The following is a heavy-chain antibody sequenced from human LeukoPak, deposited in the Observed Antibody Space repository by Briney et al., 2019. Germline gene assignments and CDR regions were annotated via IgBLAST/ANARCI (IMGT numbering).Heavy chain of an antibody. CDR2: ISYDGSNK. D-gene: IGHD3-3*01. Sequence: GGSLRLSCEASGFTFSSYALTWVRQAPGKGLEWVAVISYDGSNKYYADSVKGRFTVSRDNSKNTLYLQMNSLRAEDTAVYYCARDPAPDDFWSGNYYYGMDVWGQGTTVTVSS. CDR1: GFTFSSYA. J-gene: IGHJ6*02. CDR3: ARDPAPDDFWSGNYYYGMDV. V-gene: IGHV3-30-3*01.